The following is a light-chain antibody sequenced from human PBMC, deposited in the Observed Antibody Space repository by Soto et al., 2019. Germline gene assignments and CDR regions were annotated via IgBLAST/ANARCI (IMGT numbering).Light chain of an antibody. V-gene: IGKV1-39*01. J-gene: IGKJ1*01. Sequence: DIQMTQSPSSLSASVGDRVTITCRASQTISFYLNCYQQKPGKAPKLLIYAASSLQSGVPSRFSGSVSGIVFTLTISSLQPEDFATYYCQQSYNTPVTFGQGTKVEIK. CDR1: QTISFY. CDR2: AAS. CDR3: QQSYNTPVT.